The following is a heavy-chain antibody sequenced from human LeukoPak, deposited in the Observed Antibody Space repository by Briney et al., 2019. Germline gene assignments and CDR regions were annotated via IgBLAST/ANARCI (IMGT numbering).Heavy chain of an antibody. CDR2: IRYDGSNK. J-gene: IGHJ4*02. V-gene: IGHV3-30*02. CDR1: GFTFSSYG. D-gene: IGHD3-10*01. Sequence: PGGSLRLSCAASGFTFSSYGMHWVRQAPGKGLEWVAFIRYDGSNKYYADSVKGRFTIPRDNSKDTLYLQMNSLRAEDTAVYYCAKDSAAAGRSFDYWGQGTLVTVSS. CDR3: AKDSAAAGRSFDY.